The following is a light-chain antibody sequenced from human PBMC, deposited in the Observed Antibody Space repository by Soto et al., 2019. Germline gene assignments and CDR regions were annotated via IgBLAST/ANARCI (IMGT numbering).Light chain of an antibody. Sequence: EVVFTQAPGTLSLSPGERATLSCRASQSVSNSHLAWHQQKPGQAPRLLIFGVSSRAAGIPDRFSGSGSGTDFTLTISRLEPEDYAVYYCQQYDTSPLTFGGGTKVEIK. CDR3: QQYDTSPLT. V-gene: IGKV3-20*01. J-gene: IGKJ4*01. CDR1: QSVSNSH. CDR2: GVS.